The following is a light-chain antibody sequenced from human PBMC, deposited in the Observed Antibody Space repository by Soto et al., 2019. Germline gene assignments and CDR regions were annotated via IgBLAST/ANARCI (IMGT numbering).Light chain of an antibody. Sequence: QSVLTQPPSVSGAPGQRVTISCTGSSSNIGVGYDVHWYQHLPGTAPKLLIFGSTNRPSGVPDRFSGSKSDTSASLAITGLQAEDEGVYYCQSYDSSLSGFYVFGTGTKVTVL. CDR3: QSYDSSLSGFYV. CDR1: SSNIGVGYD. CDR2: GST. J-gene: IGLJ1*01. V-gene: IGLV1-40*01.